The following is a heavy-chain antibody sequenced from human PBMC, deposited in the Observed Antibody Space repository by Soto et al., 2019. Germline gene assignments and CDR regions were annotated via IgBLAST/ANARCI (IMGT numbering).Heavy chain of an antibody. Sequence: PGGSMRLSCAASGFTFDDYGMSWVRPAPGKGLEWVSGINWNGGSTGYADSVKGRFTISRDNAKNSLYLQMNSLRAEDTALYYCARDRDTAMVYYFDYWGQGTLVTVSS. CDR2: INWNGGST. D-gene: IGHD5-18*01. V-gene: IGHV3-20*04. CDR1: GFTFDDYG. J-gene: IGHJ4*02. CDR3: ARDRDTAMVYYFDY.